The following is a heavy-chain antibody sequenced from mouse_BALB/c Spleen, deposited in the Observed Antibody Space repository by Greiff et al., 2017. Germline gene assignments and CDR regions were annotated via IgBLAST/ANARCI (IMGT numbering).Heavy chain of an antibody. V-gene: IGHV14-4*02. Sequence: VHVKQSGAELVRSGASVKLSCTASGFNIKDYYMHWVKQRPEQGLEWIGWIDPENGDTEYAPKFQGKATMTADTSSNTAYLQLSSLTSEDTAVYYCNAYGNYVGFAYWGQGTLVTVSA. D-gene: IGHD2-1*01. J-gene: IGHJ3*01. CDR2: IDPENGDT. CDR3: NAYGNYVGFAY. CDR1: GFNIKDYY.